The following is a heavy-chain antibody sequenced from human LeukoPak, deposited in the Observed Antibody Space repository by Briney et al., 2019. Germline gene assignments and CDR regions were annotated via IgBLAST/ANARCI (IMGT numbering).Heavy chain of an antibody. CDR2: FDPEDGET. J-gene: IGHJ6*02. Sequence: ASVKVSCKVSGYTLTELSMHWVRQAPGKGLEWMGGFDPEDGETIYAQKFQGRVTMTEDTSTDTAYMELSSLRSEDTAVYYCATLGRQLGPYYYYGMDVWGQGTTVTVSS. CDR3: ATLGRQLGPYYYYGMDV. CDR1: GYTLTELS. D-gene: IGHD6-13*01. V-gene: IGHV1-24*01.